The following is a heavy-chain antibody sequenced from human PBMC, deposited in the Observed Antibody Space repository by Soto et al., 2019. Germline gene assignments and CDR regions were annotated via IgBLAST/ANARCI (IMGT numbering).Heavy chain of an antibody. CDR2: VNSDGSIT. CDR3: ASGYVVYV. J-gene: IGHJ6*02. Sequence: LRLSCAASGFTFSSYWMHWVRQAPGKGLVWVSRVNSDGSITNYADSVRGRFTISRDNAENTLSLQMNSLRVEDTAVYYCASGYVVYVWGQGTTVPGSS. V-gene: IGHV3-74*01. D-gene: IGHD2-8*01. CDR1: GFTFSSYW.